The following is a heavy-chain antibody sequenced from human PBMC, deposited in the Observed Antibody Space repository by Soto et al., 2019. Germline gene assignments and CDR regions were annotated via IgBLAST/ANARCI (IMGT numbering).Heavy chain of an antibody. V-gene: IGHV1-69*01. CDR2: IIPIYGTA. D-gene: IGHD1-26*01. J-gene: IGHJ6*02. CDR3: AKDRRADWESYYYYAMDV. Sequence: QVQLVQSGAEVKKPGSSVKVSCKASGGTFSSFTISWVRQAPGQGLEWMGGIIPIYGTANYAQKFQGRVTITADASTRTAYMELSSLRSEDTAVYYXAKDRRADWESYYYYAMDVWGQGTTVTVSX. CDR1: GGTFSSFT.